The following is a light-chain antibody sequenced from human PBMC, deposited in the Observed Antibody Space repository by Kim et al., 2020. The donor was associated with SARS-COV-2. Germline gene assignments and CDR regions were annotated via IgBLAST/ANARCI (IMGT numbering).Light chain of an antibody. CDR1: ESISSW. CDR3: QQYSSIPRGYT. CDR2: DAS. V-gene: IGKV1-5*01. Sequence: DIQMTQSPSTLSASVGDSVTITCRASESISSWLAWYQQKPGKAPKLLIYDASSLESGVPSRFSGSGSGTEFTLTISSLRPDDFATYYCQQYSSIPRGYTFGQGTKLEI. J-gene: IGKJ2*01.